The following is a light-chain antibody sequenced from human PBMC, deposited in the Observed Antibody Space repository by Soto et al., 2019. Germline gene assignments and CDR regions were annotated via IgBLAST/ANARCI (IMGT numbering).Light chain of an antibody. J-gene: IGKJ1*01. V-gene: IGKV3-20*01. Sequence: EFVLTQSPGTLSLSPGERATLSCRASQSVGGSYLAWYQQKPGQAPRLLIYDASSRATGIPDRFSGSGSGTDFTLTISRVEPEDFAVYYCQQYGSSPTTFGQGTKVEVK. CDR1: QSVGGSY. CDR3: QQYGSSPTT. CDR2: DAS.